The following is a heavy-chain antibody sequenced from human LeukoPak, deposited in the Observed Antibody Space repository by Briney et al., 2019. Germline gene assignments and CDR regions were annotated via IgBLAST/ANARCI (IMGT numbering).Heavy chain of an antibody. V-gene: IGHV1-18*01. J-gene: IGHJ5*02. Sequence: ASVKVSSKASGYTFTGYGVSWVRQAPGQGLEWMGWISAYNGDTNYAQKLQGRVTTTTDTSTSTAYMELRSLRPDDTAVYYCARIDGWYTGRWFDPWGQGTLVTVSS. CDR1: GYTFTGYG. D-gene: IGHD6-19*01. CDR2: ISAYNGDT. CDR3: ARIDGWYTGRWFDP.